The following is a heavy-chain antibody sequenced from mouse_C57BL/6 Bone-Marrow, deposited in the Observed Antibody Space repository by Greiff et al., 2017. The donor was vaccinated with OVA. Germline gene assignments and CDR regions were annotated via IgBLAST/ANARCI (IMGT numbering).Heavy chain of an antibody. D-gene: IGHD1-2*01. CDR2: ISSGSSTI. Sequence: EVKLVESGGGLVKPGGSLKLSCAASGFTFSDYGMHWVRQAPEKGLEWVAYISSGSSTIYYADTVKGRFTISRDNAKNTLFLQMTSLRSEDTAMYYCARPYYGPAYWGQGTLVTVSA. V-gene: IGHV5-17*01. CDR3: ARPYYGPAY. CDR1: GFTFSDYG. J-gene: IGHJ3*01.